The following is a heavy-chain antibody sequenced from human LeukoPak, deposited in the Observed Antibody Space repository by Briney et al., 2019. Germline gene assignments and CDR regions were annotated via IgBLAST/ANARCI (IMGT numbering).Heavy chain of an antibody. D-gene: IGHD3-22*01. CDR3: ARRPANYYDSSGYYYYYGMDV. Sequence: SETLSLTCAVYGGSFSGYYWSWIRQPPGKGLEWIGEINHSGSTNYNPSLKSRVTISVDTSKNQFSLKLSSVTAADTAVYYCARRPANYYDSSGYYYYYGMDVWGQGTTVTVSS. J-gene: IGHJ6*02. CDR2: INHSGST. CDR1: GGSFSGYY. V-gene: IGHV4-34*01.